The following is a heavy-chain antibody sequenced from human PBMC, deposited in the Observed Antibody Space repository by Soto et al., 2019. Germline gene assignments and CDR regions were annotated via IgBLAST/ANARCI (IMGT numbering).Heavy chain of an antibody. Sequence: GGSLRLSCAASGFTFSSYSMNWVRQAPGKGLEWVSYISSSSSTIYYADSVKGRFTISRDNAKNSLYLQMNSLRAEDTAVYYCARDGLVPIHYYYYYYMDVWGKGTTVTVSS. CDR1: GFTFSSYS. CDR3: ARDGLVPIHYYYYYYMDV. D-gene: IGHD3-9*01. V-gene: IGHV3-48*01. CDR2: ISSSSSTI. J-gene: IGHJ6*03.